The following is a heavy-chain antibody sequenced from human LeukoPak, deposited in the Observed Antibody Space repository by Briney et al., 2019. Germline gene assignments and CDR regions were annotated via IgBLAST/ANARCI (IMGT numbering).Heavy chain of an antibody. J-gene: IGHJ4*02. V-gene: IGHV1-69*04. D-gene: IGHD5-24*01. CDR1: GYTFTRYG. Sequence: SVKVSCKSSGYTFTRYGSSWVRQAPGQGLEWMGRIIPILGIANYAQKFQGRVTITADKSTSTAYMELSSLRSEDTAVYYCARDGYNRFDYWGQGTLVTVSS. CDR2: IIPILGIA. CDR3: ARDGYNRFDY.